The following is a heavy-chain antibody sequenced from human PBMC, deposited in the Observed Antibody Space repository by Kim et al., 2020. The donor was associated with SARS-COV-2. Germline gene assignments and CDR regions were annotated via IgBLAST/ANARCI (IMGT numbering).Heavy chain of an antibody. V-gene: IGHV4-34*01. CDR1: GGSFSGYY. D-gene: IGHD2-15*01. CDR3: ARTLSLYCSGGSCYSYYYYGMDV. Sequence: SETLSLTCAVYGGSFSGYYWSWIRQPPGKGLEWIGEINHSGSTNYNPSLKSRVTISVDTSKNQFSLKLSSVTAADTAVYYCARTLSLYCSGGSCYSYYYYGMDVWGQGTTVTVSS. J-gene: IGHJ6*02. CDR2: INHSGST.